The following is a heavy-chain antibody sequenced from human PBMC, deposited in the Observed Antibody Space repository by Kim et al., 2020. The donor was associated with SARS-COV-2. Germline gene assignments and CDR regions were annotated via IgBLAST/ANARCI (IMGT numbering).Heavy chain of an antibody. J-gene: IGHJ6*02. CDR1: GGSISSSNYY. D-gene: IGHD5-18*01. CDR3: ARESGYHYYGMDV. Sequence: SETLSLTCTVSGGSISSSNYYWGWIRQPPGKGLECIGTIYYSGSTYYNPSLKSRVTISVDTSKNQFSLKLNSVTAADTAVYYCARESGYHYYGMDVWGQGTTVTVSS. CDR2: IYYSGST. V-gene: IGHV4-39*07.